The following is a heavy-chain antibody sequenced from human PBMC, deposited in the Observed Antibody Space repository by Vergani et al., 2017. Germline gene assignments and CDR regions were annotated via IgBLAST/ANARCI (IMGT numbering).Heavy chain of an antibody. CDR3: AGRGYSYGFLKSYYYYGMDV. CDR2: IYYSGST. J-gene: IGHJ6*02. V-gene: IGHV4-39*07. Sequence: QLQLQESGPGLVKPSETLSLTCTVSGGSISSSSYYWGWIRQPPGKGLEWIGSIYYSGSTNYNPSLKSRVTISVDTSKNQFSLKLSSVTAADTAVYYCAGRGYSYGFLKSYYYYGMDVWGQGTTVTVSS. CDR1: GGSISSSSYY. D-gene: IGHD5-18*01.